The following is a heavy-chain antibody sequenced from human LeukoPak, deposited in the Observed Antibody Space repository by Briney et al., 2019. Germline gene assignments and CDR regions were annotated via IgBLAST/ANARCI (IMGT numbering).Heavy chain of an antibody. Sequence: PSQTLSLTCAVSGDSISSGGYSWSWIRQPPGKGLEWIGYIYHSGSTYYNPSLKSRVTISVDRSKNQFSLKLSSVTAADTAVYYCARAGRRGYYGMDVRGKGTTVTVSS. CDR3: ARAGRRGYYGMDV. CDR1: GDSISSGGYS. D-gene: IGHD1-1*01. CDR2: IYHSGST. V-gene: IGHV4-30-2*01. J-gene: IGHJ6*04.